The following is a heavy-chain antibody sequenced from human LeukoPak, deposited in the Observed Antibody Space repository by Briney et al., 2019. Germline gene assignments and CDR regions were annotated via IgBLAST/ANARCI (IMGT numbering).Heavy chain of an antibody. CDR1: GYTFTIYG. CDR3: ARVRKCSSVRYLYCGAY. D-gene: IGHD6-6*01. V-gene: IGHV1-69*06. CDR2: IIPIFGTA. J-gene: IGHJ4*02. Sequence: ASVTVSFTASGYTFTIYGISWVRQAPGQGLEWMGGIIPIFGTANYAQKFQGRVTITADKSTSTAYMELSSLRSEDTAVYYCARVRKCSSVRYLYCGAYCGQRTLGTVSS.